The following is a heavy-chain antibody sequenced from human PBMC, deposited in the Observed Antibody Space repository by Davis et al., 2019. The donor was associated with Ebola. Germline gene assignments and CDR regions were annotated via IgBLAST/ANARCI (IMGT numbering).Heavy chain of an antibody. CDR2: MNPNSGNT. J-gene: IGHJ4*02. V-gene: IGHV1-8*01. D-gene: IGHD5-12*01. CDR3: ARANTGYDSLAAY. CDR1: GYTFTSYD. Sequence: AASVKVSCKASGYTFTSYDINWVRQATGQGLEWMGWMNPNSGNTGYAQKFQGRVTVTTDTSASTVYMELRSLRSDDTAVYYCARANTGYDSLAAYWGQGTLVTVSS.